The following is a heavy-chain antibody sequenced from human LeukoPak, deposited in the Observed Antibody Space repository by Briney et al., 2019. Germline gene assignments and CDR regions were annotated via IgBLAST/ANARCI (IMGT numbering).Heavy chain of an antibody. CDR1: GHSLTKFS. Sequence: ASVKVSCKVCGHSLTKFSMEWVRQAPGKGLEWMGGFDPERGETIHAQKFQGRFTMTEDTSTDTAYMELNSLTSEDTAVYYCATGSIVYDFWGQGTLVTVSS. CDR3: ATGSIVYDF. CDR2: FDPERGET. D-gene: IGHD1-26*01. J-gene: IGHJ4*02. V-gene: IGHV1-24*01.